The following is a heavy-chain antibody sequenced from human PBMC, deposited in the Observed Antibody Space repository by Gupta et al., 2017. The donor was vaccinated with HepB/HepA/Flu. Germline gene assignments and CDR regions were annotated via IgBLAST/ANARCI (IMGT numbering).Heavy chain of an antibody. V-gene: IGHV3-9*01. CDR2: ISWNSGSI. D-gene: IGHD6-13*01. CDR3: AKDIAPRVQQLAFDY. J-gene: IGHJ4*02. CDR1: GFTFDDYA. Sequence: EVQLVESGGGLVQPGRSLRLSCAASGFTFDDYAMHWVRQAPGKGLEWVSGISWNSGSIGYADSGKGRFTISRDNAKNSLYMQMNSLRAEETALYYCAKDIAPRVQQLAFDYGGQGTMVTVYS.